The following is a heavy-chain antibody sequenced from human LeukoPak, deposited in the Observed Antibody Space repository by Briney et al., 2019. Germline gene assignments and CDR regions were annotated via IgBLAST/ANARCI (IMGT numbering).Heavy chain of an antibody. J-gene: IGHJ4*02. Sequence: ETLSLTCTVSGGSISSYYWSWVRQAPGKGLEWVAIVNQGATQKYYVDSVKGRFTISRDNAENSLYLQMNSLRADDTAVYYCVREGGGWTNSAETLDYWGRGTLVTVSS. CDR3: VREGGGWTNSAETLDY. CDR1: GGSISSYY. V-gene: IGHV3-7*01. D-gene: IGHD2-15*01. CDR2: VNQGATQK.